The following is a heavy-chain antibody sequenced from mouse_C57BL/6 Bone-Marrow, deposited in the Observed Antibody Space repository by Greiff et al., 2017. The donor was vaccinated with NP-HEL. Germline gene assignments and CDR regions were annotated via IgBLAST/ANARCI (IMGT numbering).Heavy chain of an antibody. CDR3: ARGGTTVVPYWYFDV. CDR1: GYAFSSSW. J-gene: IGHJ1*03. CDR2: IYPGDGDT. Sequence: QVQLKESGPELVKPGASVKISCKASGYAFSSSWMNWVKQRLGKGLEWIGRIYPGDGDTNYNGKFKGKATLTADKSSSTAYMQLSSLTSEDSAVYFCARGGTTVVPYWYFDVWGTGTTVTVSS. D-gene: IGHD1-1*01. V-gene: IGHV1-82*01.